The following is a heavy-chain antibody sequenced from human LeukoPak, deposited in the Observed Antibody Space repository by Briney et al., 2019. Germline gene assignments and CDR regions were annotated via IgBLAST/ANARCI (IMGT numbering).Heavy chain of an antibody. CDR1: GFTFSDYW. CDR2: INNNGRIR. V-gene: IGHV3-74*01. D-gene: IGHD1-26*01. CDR3: ARDVKLVGATDY. Sequence: PGGSLRLSCAASGFTFSDYWMHWVRQVPGKELVWVARINNNGRIRDYADSVKGRFTISRDNAKNTLYLQMNSLRVEDTAVYYCARDVKLVGATDYWGQGTLVTVSS. J-gene: IGHJ4*02.